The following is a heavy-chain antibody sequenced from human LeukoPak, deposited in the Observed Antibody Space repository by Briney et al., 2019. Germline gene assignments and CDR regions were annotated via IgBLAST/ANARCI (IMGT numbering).Heavy chain of an antibody. CDR3: ARVTWELGAFDI. D-gene: IGHD1-26*01. V-gene: IGHV4-4*07. CDR1: GGSISSYY. CDR2: IYTSGST. Sequence: SETLSLTCTVSGGSISSYYWSGIRQPAGKGLEWIGRIYTSGSTNYNPSLKSRVTMSVDTSKNQFSLKLSSVTAADTAVYYCARVTWELGAFDIWGQGTMVTVSS. J-gene: IGHJ3*02.